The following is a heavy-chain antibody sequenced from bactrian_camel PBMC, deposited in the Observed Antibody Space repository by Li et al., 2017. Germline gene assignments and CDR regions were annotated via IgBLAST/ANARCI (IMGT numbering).Heavy chain of an antibody. CDR2: IYFGGAGGDRT. Sequence: HVQLVESGGGLVQPGGSLRLSCAASGYASSSKCMAWFRQAGGAERELAAVIYFGGAGGDRTFHADSVKGRFTISQDKSKNTLTLQMNSLEPEDTAMYYCAAVAEGRTVEGGVSLWTLFDSGYWGQGTQVTVS. D-gene: IGHD7*01. CDR1: GYASSSKC. J-gene: IGHJ6*01. CDR3: AAVAEGRTVEGGVSLWTLFDSGY. V-gene: IGHV3S1*01.